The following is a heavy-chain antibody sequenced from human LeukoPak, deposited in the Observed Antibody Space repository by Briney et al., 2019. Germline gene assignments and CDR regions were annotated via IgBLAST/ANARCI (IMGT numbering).Heavy chain of an antibody. J-gene: IGHJ4*02. CDR2: INHSGST. V-gene: IGHV4-34*01. CDR3: ARLRKGRGAVALTFSDY. Sequence: SETLSLTCAVYGGSFTNYYWSWIRQPPGKGLEWIGEINHSGSTNYNPSLKSRVTISVDTSKNQFSLKLSSVTAADTAVYYCARLRKGRGAVALTFSDYWGQGTLVTVSS. CDR1: GGSFTNYY. D-gene: IGHD6-19*01.